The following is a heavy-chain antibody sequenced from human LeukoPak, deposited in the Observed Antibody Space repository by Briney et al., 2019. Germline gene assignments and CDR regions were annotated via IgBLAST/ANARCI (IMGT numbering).Heavy chain of an antibody. CDR1: GFTFSSYT. J-gene: IGHJ4*02. CDR2: ISGSGGGT. Sequence: GGSLSLSCAASGFTFSSYTMSWVRQAPGKRLEWVSAISGSGGGTYYADSVRGRSTISRDNSKNTVYLQMNSLRTEDTDVYYCAKCPIAARPPTLHYFDYWGQGTLVTVSS. V-gene: IGHV3-23*01. D-gene: IGHD6-6*01. CDR3: AKCPIAARPPTLHYFDY.